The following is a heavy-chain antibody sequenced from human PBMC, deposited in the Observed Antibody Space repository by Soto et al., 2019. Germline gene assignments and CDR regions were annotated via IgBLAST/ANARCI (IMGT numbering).Heavy chain of an antibody. Sequence: QVQLVQSGPEVKKPGASVKVSCKTSGYTFTSYGISWVRQATGQGLEWMGWISTDKGKTNYAQKFQGRVTMTTDTSTSTAYMELRSLRSDDTAVYYCATRSPAFDYWGQGTLLIVSS. V-gene: IGHV1-18*01. CDR2: ISTDKGKT. J-gene: IGHJ4*02. CDR1: GYTFTSYG. CDR3: ATRSPAFDY.